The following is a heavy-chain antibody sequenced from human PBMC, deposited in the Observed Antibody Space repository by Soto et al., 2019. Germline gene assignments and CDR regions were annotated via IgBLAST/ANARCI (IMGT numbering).Heavy chain of an antibody. J-gene: IGHJ5*02. CDR3: ARDRGYGDYVRYNWFDP. D-gene: IGHD4-17*01. CDR2: IYYSGST. V-gene: IGHV4-31*03. Sequence: QVQLQESGPGLVKPSQTLSLTCTVSGGSISSGGYYWSWISQHPGKGLEWIGYIYYSGSTYYNPSLKSRVNISVDTSKTQFSLKLSSVTAADTAVYYCARDRGYGDYVRYNWFDPWGQGTLVTVSS. CDR1: GGSISSGGYY.